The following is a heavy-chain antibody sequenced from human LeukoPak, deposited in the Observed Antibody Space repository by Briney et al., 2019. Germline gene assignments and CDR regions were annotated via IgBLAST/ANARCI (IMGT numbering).Heavy chain of an antibody. D-gene: IGHD3-22*01. CDR2: ISWDGGST. J-gene: IGHJ4*02. V-gene: IGHV3-43*01. CDR1: GFTFDDYT. CDR3: AKDLEDYDSSGYRFYY. Sequence: GGSLRLSCAASGFTFDDYTMHWVRQAPGKGLEWVSLISWDGGSTYYADSVKGRFTISRDNSKNTLYLQMNSLRAEDTAVYYCAKDLEDYDSSGYRFYYWGQGTLVTGSS.